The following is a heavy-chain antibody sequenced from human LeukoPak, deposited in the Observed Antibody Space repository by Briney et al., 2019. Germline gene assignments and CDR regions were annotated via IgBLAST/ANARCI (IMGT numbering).Heavy chain of an antibody. D-gene: IGHD6-13*01. CDR3: ARLSWQQLVHDY. CDR1: GGSISSYY. V-gene: IGHV4-59*01. Sequence: PSETLSLTCTVSGGSISSYYWSWIRQPPGKGLEWIGYIYYSGSTNYNPSLKSRVTISVDTSKNQFSLKLSSVTAADTAVYYCARLSWQQLVHDYWGQGTLDTVSS. CDR2: IYYSGST. J-gene: IGHJ4*02.